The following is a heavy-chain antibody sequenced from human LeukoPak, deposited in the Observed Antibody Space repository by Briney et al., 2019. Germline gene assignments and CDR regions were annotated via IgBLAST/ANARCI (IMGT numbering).Heavy chain of an antibody. J-gene: IGHJ4*02. CDR3: ARDYYDSSGYYYFDY. CDR1: GFTFSDYY. D-gene: IGHD3-22*01. Sequence: GESLRLSCAASGFTFSDYYMSWIRQAPGKGLEWVSYISSSGSTIYYADSVKGRFTISRDNAKNSLYLQMNSLRAEDTAVYYCARDYYDSSGYYYFDYWGQGTLVTVSS. CDR2: ISSSGSTI. V-gene: IGHV3-11*01.